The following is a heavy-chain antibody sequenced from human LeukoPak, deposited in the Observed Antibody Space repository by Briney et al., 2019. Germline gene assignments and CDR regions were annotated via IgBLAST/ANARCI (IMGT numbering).Heavy chain of an antibody. CDR2: INHSGST. D-gene: IGHD3-10*01. V-gene: IGHV4-34*01. J-gene: IGHJ5*02. CDR3: ARHARILLCFGHPQGWFDP. CDR1: AGTFSGYY. Sequence: SENLSLNCAVYAGTFSGYYWSWIRQPPGQELEWIGKINHSGSTNYNQSLRSRVIISVDTSKTEFILQRSLGTAANTAVYYCARHARILLCFGHPQGWFDPWGQGTMVTVSS.